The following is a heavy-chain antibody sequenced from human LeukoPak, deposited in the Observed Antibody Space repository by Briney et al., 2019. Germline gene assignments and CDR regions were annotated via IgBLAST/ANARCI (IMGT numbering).Heavy chain of an antibody. D-gene: IGHD6-13*01. Sequence: ASVKVSCKASGYTFTGYYMHWVRQAPGQGLEWMGWINPNSGGTNYAQKFQGRVTMTRDTSISTAYMELSRLRSDDTAVYYCARAGYSSSWHPPGYYYMDVWGKGTTVTISS. J-gene: IGHJ6*03. CDR2: INPNSGGT. V-gene: IGHV1-2*02. CDR1: GYTFTGYY. CDR3: ARAGYSSSWHPPGYYYMDV.